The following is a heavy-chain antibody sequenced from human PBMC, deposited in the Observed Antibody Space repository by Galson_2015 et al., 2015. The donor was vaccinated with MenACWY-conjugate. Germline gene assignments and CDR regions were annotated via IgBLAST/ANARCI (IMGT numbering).Heavy chain of an antibody. CDR2: ISPYDSNI. J-gene: IGHJ6*02. Sequence: QSGAEVKKPGESLKISCTGSGYSFTNYWIGWVRQMPGKGLEWMGPISPYDSNIRYSPPFQGQVTISADKSISTAYLQWSSLKASDTAMYYCARHPPGGRGMDVWGQGTTVTVSS. D-gene: IGHD1-26*01. CDR3: ARHPPGGRGMDV. CDR1: GYSFTNYW. V-gene: IGHV5-51*01.